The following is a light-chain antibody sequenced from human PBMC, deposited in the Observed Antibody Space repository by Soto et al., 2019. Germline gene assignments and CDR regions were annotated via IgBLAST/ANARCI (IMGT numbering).Light chain of an antibody. V-gene: IGKV3-11*01. CDR2: DAA. CDR3: QQFATSPLT. Sequence: EIVMTQSPATLSLSPGDRATVSCRASESVSSYLAWYQQKPGQAPRHLIYDAAYRAAGIADRFSGSRSGTDYSLTISRLEPEDVAVYYCQQFATSPLTFGGGTKVDIK. CDR1: ESVSSY. J-gene: IGKJ4*01.